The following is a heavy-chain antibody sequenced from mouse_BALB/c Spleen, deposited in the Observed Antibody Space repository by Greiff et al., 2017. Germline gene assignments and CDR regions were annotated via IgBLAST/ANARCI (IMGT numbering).Heavy chain of an antibody. CDR2: ISSGSSTI. CDR3: ARLGSSDY. Sequence: DVMLVESGGGLVQPGGSRKLSCAASGFTFSSFGMHWVRQAPEKGLEWVAYISSGSSTIYYADTVKGRFTISRDNPKNTLFLQMTSLRSEDTAMYYCARLGSSDYWGQGTTLTVSS. J-gene: IGHJ2*01. CDR1: GFTFSSFG. V-gene: IGHV5-17*02.